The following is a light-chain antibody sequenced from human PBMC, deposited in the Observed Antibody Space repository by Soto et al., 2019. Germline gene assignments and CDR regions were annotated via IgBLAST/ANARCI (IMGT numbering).Light chain of an antibody. CDR3: QQYNNWPPWT. J-gene: IGKJ1*01. CDR1: QSVSSN. V-gene: IGKV3-15*01. CDR2: GAS. Sequence: ERVMTQSPATLSVSPGERATLSCGASQSVSSNLAWYQQKPGQAPRLLIYGASTRATGIPARFSGSGSGTEFTLTISSLQSEDFAVYYCQQYNNWPPWTFGQGTKVEIK.